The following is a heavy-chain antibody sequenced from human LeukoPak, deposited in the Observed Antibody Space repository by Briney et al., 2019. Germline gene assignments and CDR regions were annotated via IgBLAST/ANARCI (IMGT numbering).Heavy chain of an antibody. J-gene: IGHJ4*02. V-gene: IGHV4-59*08. D-gene: IGHD3-3*01. Sequence: SETLSLTCTVSGGSISSYYWSWIRQPPGKGLEWIGYIYYSGSTNYNPSLKSRVTISVDTSKNQSSLKLSSVTAADTAVYYCARRRGITIFGVVSYYFDYWGQGTLVTVSS. CDR3: ARRRGITIFGVVSYYFDY. CDR1: GGSISSYY. CDR2: IYYSGST.